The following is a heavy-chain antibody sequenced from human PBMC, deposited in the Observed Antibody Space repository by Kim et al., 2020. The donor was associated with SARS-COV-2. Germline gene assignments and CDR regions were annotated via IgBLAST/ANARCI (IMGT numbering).Heavy chain of an antibody. CDR2: IRSKANSYAT. V-gene: IGHV3-73*01. CDR1: GFTFSGSA. Sequence: GGSLRLSCAASGFTFSGSAMHWVRQASGKGLEWVGRIRSKANSYATAYAASVKGRFTISRDDSKNTAYLQMNSLKTEDTAVYYCTSGLLWFGELDFDYWGQGTLVTVSS. J-gene: IGHJ4*02. D-gene: IGHD3-10*01. CDR3: TSGLLWFGELDFDY.